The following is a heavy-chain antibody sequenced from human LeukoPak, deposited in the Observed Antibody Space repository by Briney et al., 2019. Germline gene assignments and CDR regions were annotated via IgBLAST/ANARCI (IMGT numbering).Heavy chain of an antibody. CDR2: IFPGDSDT. CDR3: ARPRFTSGWYSFYYFDY. Sequence: GESLKISCKGSGYSFTSYWIAWVRQMPGKGLEWMGIIFPGDSDTRYNPSFQGQVTISADKSISTAFLQWSSLKTSDTAMYYCARPRFTSGWYSFYYFDYWGQGALVTVSS. CDR1: GYSFTSYW. D-gene: IGHD6-19*01. V-gene: IGHV5-51*01. J-gene: IGHJ4*02.